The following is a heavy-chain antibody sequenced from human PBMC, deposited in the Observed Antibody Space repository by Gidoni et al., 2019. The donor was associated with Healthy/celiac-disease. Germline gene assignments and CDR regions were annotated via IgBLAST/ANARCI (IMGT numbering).Heavy chain of an antibody. CDR1: GGSFSGSY. Sequence: QVQLQQWGAGLLKPSETLSLTCAVYGGSFSGSYWSWIRQPPGKGLEWIGEINHSGSTNYNPSLKSRVTISVDTSKNQFSLKLSSVTAADTAVYYCARGDYVWGSYRYTRVPSPPYDYWGQGTLVTVSS. J-gene: IGHJ4*02. CDR3: ARGDYVWGSYRYTRVPSPPYDY. V-gene: IGHV4-34*01. D-gene: IGHD3-16*02. CDR2: INHSGST.